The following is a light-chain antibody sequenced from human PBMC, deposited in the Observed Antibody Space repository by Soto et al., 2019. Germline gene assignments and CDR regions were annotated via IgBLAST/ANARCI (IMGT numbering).Light chain of an antibody. V-gene: IGLV1-40*01. CDR1: SSNIGAGYD. CDR2: GNS. Sequence: QSVLTQPPSVSGAPGQRVTISCTGSSSNIGAGYDVHWYQQLPGTVPKLLIYGNSNRPSGVPDRFSGSKSGPSASLAITGLQAEDEADYYCHSYDSSLSGSVFGGGTKVTVL. J-gene: IGLJ3*02. CDR3: HSYDSSLSGSV.